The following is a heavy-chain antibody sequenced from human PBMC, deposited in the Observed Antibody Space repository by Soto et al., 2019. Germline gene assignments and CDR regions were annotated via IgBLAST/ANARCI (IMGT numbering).Heavy chain of an antibody. J-gene: IGHJ6*03. CDR3: ARVQYYYGSGSYLYYYYMDV. Sequence: SETLSLTCAVYGGSFSGYYWSWIRQPPGKGLKWIGEINHSGSTNYNPSLKSRVTISVDTSKNQFSLKLSSVTAADTAVYYCARVQYYYGSGSYLYYYYMDVWGKGTTVTVSS. V-gene: IGHV4-34*01. CDR1: GGSFSGYY. D-gene: IGHD3-10*01. CDR2: INHSGST.